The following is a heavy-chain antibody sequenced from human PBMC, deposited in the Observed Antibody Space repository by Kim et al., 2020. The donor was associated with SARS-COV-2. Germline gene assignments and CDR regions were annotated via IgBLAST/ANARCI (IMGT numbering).Heavy chain of an antibody. V-gene: IGHV3-30*04. D-gene: IGHD6-13*01. CDR1: GFTFSSYA. Sequence: GGSLRLSCAASGFTFSSYAMHWVRQAPGKGLEWVAVISYDGSNKYYADSVKGRFTISRDNSKNTLYLQMNSLRAEDTAVYYCARDSFLAAAGSNWFDPGAREPWSPSPQ. CDR2: ISYDGSNK. J-gene: IGHJ5*02. CDR3: ARDSFLAAAGSNWFDP.